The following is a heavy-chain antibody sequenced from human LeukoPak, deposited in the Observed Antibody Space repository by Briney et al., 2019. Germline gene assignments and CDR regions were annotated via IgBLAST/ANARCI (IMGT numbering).Heavy chain of an antibody. D-gene: IGHD2-2*01. V-gene: IGHV3-30*18. CDR3: AKSRGYCSSTSCYGPTDSMDY. CDR1: GFTFSNAW. J-gene: IGHJ4*02. CDR2: ISYGGSNK. Sequence: GGSLRLSCAASGFTFSNAWMSWVRQAPGKGLEWVAVISYGGSNKYYADSVKGRFTISRDNSKNTLYLQMNSLRAEDTAVYYCAKSRGYCSSTSCYGPTDSMDYWGQGTLVTVSS.